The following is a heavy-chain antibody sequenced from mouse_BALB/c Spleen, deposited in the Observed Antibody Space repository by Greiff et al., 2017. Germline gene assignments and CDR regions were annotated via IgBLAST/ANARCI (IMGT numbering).Heavy chain of an antibody. CDR2: ISSGGSYT. CDR1: GFTFSSYT. CDR3: TRDGGTTATNYFDY. Sequence: EVQVVESGGGLVKPGGSLKLSCAASGFTFSSYTMSWVRQTPEKRLEWVATISSGGSYTCYPDSVKGRFTISRDNAKNTLYLQMSSLKSEDTAMYYCTRDGGTTATNYFDYWGQGTTLTVSS. J-gene: IGHJ2*01. D-gene: IGHD1-2*01. V-gene: IGHV5-6-4*01.